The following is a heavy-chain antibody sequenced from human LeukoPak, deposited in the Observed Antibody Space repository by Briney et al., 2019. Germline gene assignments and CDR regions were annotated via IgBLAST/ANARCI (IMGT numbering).Heavy chain of an antibody. CDR1: GYTFTSYD. V-gene: IGHV1-8*03. CDR2: MNPNSGNT. D-gene: IGHD1-26*01. J-gene: IGHJ6*03. Sequence: ASVKVSCKASGYTFTSYDINWVRQATGQGLEWMGWMNPNSGNTGYAQKFQGRVTITRNTSISTAYMELSSLRSEDTAVYYCARVVGATIDDPYYYYYMDAWGKGTTVTVSS. CDR3: ARVVGATIDDPYYYYYMDA.